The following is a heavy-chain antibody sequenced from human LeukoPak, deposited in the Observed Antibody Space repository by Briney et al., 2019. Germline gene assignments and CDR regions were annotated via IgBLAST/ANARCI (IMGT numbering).Heavy chain of an antibody. CDR1: GYTFTGYY. CDR3: AREEADGSGSYYNGPAGY. J-gene: IGHJ4*02. CDR2: INPNSGGT. D-gene: IGHD3-10*01. Sequence: GASVKVSCKASGYTFTGYYMNWVRQAPGQGLEWMGWINPNSGGTNYAQKLQGRVTMTRDTSISTAYMELSRLRSDDTAVYYCAREEADGSGSYYNGPAGYWGQRTLVTVSS. V-gene: IGHV1-2*02.